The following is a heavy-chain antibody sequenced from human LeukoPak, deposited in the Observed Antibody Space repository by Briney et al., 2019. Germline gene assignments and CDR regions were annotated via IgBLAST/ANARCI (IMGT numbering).Heavy chain of an antibody. J-gene: IGHJ4*02. V-gene: IGHV4-59*01. D-gene: IGHD1-26*01. CDR2: IYYSGST. CDR3: ARIPPPGALNYFDY. CDR1: GGSISSYY. Sequence: PSETLSLTCTVSGGSISSYYWSWIRQPPGKGLEWIGYIYYSGSTNYNPSLKSRVTISVDTSKNQFSLKLSSVTAADTAVYYCARIPPPGALNYFDYWGQGTLVTVSS.